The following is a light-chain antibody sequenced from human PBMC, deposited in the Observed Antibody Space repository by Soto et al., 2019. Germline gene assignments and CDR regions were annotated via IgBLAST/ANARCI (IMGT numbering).Light chain of an antibody. Sequence: QSALTQPRSVSGSPGQSVTISCTGTSSDVGGYNYVSWYQQHPGKAPKLMIYDVSKRPSGVPDRFSGSKSCNTASLTISGLQAEDEADYYCCSYAGSSVFGGGTKLTVL. J-gene: IGLJ3*02. CDR2: DVS. V-gene: IGLV2-11*01. CDR1: SSDVGGYNY. CDR3: CSYAGSSV.